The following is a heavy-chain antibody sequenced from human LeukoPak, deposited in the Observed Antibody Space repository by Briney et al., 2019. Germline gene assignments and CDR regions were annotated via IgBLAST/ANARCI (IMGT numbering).Heavy chain of an antibody. CDR3: ARALNRHIGAFEY. J-gene: IGHJ4*02. D-gene: IGHD4/OR15-4a*01. Sequence: GGSLRLSCAVSGFTVSGDYMSWVRQAPGKGLEWVSVIYADFDNTDYADSVKGRFTISRDNSKNTFYLHMNSLRVEDTATYFCARALNRHIGAFEYWGQGALVTVSS. CDR2: IYADFDNT. V-gene: IGHV3-53*01. CDR1: GFTVSGDY.